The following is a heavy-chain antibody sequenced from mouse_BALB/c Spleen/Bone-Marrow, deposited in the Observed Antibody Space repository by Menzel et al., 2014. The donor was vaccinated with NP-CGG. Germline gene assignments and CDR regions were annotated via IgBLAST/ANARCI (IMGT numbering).Heavy chain of an antibody. CDR2: INPSTGYP. J-gene: IGHJ2*01. CDR3: ARTKYGPTGGNC. Sequence: QVQLQQSGAELAKPGASVKMSCKASGYTFTDYWMHWVKQRPGQGLEWIGYINPSTGYPEYNQKFKDKATLTADKSSSTAYMQLSGLTSEDSAVYYCARTKYGPTGGNCWGQGTTLTVSS. CDR1: GYTFTDYW. D-gene: IGHD2-10*02. V-gene: IGHV1-7*01.